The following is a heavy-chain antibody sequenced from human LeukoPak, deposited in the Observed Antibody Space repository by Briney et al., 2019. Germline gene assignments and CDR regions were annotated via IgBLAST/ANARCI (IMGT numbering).Heavy chain of an antibody. CDR2: ISYDGSNK. Sequence: GGSLRLSCAASGFTFSSYAMHWVRQAPGKGLEWVAVISYDGSNKYYADSVKGRFTISRDNSKNTLYLQMNSLRAEDTAVYYCAERTMRWGQGTLVTVSP. CDR1: GFTFSSYA. CDR3: AERTMR. V-gene: IGHV3-30-3*01. J-gene: IGHJ4*02. D-gene: IGHD3-22*01.